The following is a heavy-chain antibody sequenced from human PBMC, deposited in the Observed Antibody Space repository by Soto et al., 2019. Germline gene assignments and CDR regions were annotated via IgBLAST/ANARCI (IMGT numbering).Heavy chain of an antibody. V-gene: IGHV3-74*01. CDR3: ARGGDPDY. CDR1: GFTFNYYW. D-gene: IGHD3-16*01. J-gene: IGHJ4*02. CDR2: IQSDGSSP. Sequence: EVQLVESGGGLVQPGGSLRLSCVASGFTFNYYWMHWVRQAPGKGLVWVSRIQSDGSSPDYVDSVKGRFTISRDNAKKTLYLQMNNLRVEDTAVDYCARGGDPDYWGQGTLVTVSS.